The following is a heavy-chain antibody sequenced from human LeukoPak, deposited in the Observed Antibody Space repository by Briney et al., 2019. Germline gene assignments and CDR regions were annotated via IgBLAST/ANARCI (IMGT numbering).Heavy chain of an antibody. V-gene: IGHV4-59*08. CDR2: IYYSGNT. CDR3: ARGPVSLGWFAP. Sequence: SSETLSLTCTVSGGSMTHYYWSWLRQPPGKELEWIGYIYYSGNTDYNPSFKSRVTISLDTSRNQFSLDLTSVTAADTATYFCARGPVSLGWFAPWGQGTLVTVSS. D-gene: IGHD1-26*01. CDR1: GGSMTHYY. J-gene: IGHJ5*02.